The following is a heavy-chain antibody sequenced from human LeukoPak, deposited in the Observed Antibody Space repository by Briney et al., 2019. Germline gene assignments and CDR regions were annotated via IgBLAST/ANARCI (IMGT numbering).Heavy chain of an antibody. CDR2: INNDRSST. Sequence: SARSLRLSCAASAFTLTSNWMHWDRQAPGTVRGWVSLINNDRSSTNYADFGKGRFTLSRDNAKNTLYLQMNSMRHEDTAVYDCAREGTPSYWYFDLWGRGTRVSVSS. J-gene: IGHJ2*01. V-gene: IGHV3-74*01. CDR1: AFTLTSNW. CDR3: AREGTPSYWYFDL. D-gene: IGHD3-10*01.